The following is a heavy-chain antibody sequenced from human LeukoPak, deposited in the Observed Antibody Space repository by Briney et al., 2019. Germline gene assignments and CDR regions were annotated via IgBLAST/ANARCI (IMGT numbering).Heavy chain of an antibody. CDR1: GFTFSSYG. V-gene: IGHV3-21*01. D-gene: IGHD6-13*01. CDR2: ISSSSSYI. Sequence: PGGSLRLSCAASGFTFSSYGMHWVRQAPGKGLEWVSSISSSSSYIYYADSVKGRFTISRDNAKNSLYLQMNSLRAEDTAVYYCARGLAAAGTPGDYWGQGTLVTVSS. CDR3: ARGLAAAGTPGDY. J-gene: IGHJ4*02.